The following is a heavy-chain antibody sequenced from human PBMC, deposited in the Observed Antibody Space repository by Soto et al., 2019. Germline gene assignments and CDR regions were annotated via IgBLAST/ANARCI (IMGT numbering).Heavy chain of an antibody. CDR1: GDSISSCSW. CDR2: IYYSGTT. J-gene: IGHJ4*02. CDR3: ARREIQGPIDY. Sequence: PSETLSITCAVSGDSISSCSWWGWLRPPPGKGLEWSGYIYYSGTTYYNPSLKSRVTMSVDTSKNQFSLKLTSVTAVDTAVYYCARREIQGPIDYWGQGTLVTVSS. D-gene: IGHD1-26*01. V-gene: IGHV4-28*01.